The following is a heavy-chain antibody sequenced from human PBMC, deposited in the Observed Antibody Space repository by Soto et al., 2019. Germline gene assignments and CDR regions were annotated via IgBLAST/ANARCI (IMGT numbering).Heavy chain of an antibody. CDR3: ARECEDGYCSSIRPIYYYYYMDV. CDR2: IIPILGIA. V-gene: IGHV1-69*04. CDR1: GGTFSSYT. J-gene: IGHJ6*03. Sequence: SVKVSCKASGGTFSSYTISWVRQAPGQGLEWMGRIIPILGIANYAQKFQGRVTITADKSTSTAYMELSSLRSEDTAVYYCARECEDGYCSSIRPIYYYYYMDVWGKGTTVTVSS. D-gene: IGHD2-2*01.